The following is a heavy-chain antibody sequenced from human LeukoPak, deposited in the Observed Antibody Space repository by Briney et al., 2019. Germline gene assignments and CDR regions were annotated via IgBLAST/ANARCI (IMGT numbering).Heavy chain of an antibody. V-gene: IGHV3-7*04. Sequence: GGSLRLSCAPSGFTLSRYWMSWVRQAPGKGLEWVANIKQDGSEKYVDSVKGRFTISRDNAQNSVYLQMNSLRAEDTAVYYCARWGPDYWGQGTLVTVSS. CDR3: ARWGPDY. CDR1: GFTLSRYW. J-gene: IGHJ4*02. CDR2: IKQDGSEK. D-gene: IGHD3-16*01.